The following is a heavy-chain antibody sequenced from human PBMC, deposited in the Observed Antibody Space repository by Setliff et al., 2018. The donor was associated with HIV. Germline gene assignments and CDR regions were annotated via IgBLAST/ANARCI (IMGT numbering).Heavy chain of an antibody. CDR3: ARGVYCSGGSCSWRDLRTYGMDV. V-gene: IGHV1-18*01. CDR2: ISAYNGNT. Sequence: ASVKVSCKASGYTFTRNGISWVRQAPGQGLEWMGWISAYNGNTNYAQKLQGRVTMTTDTSTSTAYMELRSLRCDDTAVYYCARGVYCSGGSCSWRDLRTYGMDVWGQGTTVTVSS. J-gene: IGHJ6*02. CDR1: GYTFTRNG. D-gene: IGHD2-15*01.